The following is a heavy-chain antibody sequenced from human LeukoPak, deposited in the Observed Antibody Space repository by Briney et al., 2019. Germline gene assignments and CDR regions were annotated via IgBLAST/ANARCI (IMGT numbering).Heavy chain of an antibody. CDR1: GGSFSGYY. J-gene: IGHJ4*02. Sequence: PSETLSLTCAVYGGSFSGYYWSLIRQPPGKGLEWIGEINHSGSTNYNPSLKSRVTISVDTSKNQFSLKLSSVTAADTAVYYCARGRPDIVVVPAAGRYFDYWGQGTLVTVSS. CDR2: INHSGST. CDR3: ARGRPDIVVVPAAGRYFDY. D-gene: IGHD2-2*01. V-gene: IGHV4-34*01.